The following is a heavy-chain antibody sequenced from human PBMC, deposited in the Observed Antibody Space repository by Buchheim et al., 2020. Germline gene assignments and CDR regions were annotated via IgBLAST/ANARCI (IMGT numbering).Heavy chain of an antibody. CDR2: VYYSGST. CDR1: GGSVSSGSYY. V-gene: IGHV4-61*01. CDR3: ARGLRSSSWFDY. Sequence: QVQLQESGPGLVKPSETLSLTCTVSGGSVSSGSYYWSWIRQPPGKGLEWIGYVYYSGSTNYNPSLKSRLTISVDPSKNQFSLRLSSVTAADTAVYYCARGLRSSSWFDYWGQGTL. J-gene: IGHJ5*01. D-gene: IGHD6-13*01.